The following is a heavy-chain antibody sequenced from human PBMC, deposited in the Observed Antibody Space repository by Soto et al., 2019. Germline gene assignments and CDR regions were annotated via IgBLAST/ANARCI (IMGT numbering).Heavy chain of an antibody. CDR2: IIPIFGTA. CDR1: GGTFSSLA. V-gene: IGHV1-69*06. Sequence: ASVKVSCKASGGTFSSLAISWVRQAPGQGLEWMGGIIPIFGTANYAQKFQGRVTITADRSTSTAYMELSSLRSEDTAVYYCAYSGSRNYYYYGMDVWGQGTTVTVSS. CDR3: AYSGSRNYYYYGMDV. D-gene: IGHD1-26*01. J-gene: IGHJ6*02.